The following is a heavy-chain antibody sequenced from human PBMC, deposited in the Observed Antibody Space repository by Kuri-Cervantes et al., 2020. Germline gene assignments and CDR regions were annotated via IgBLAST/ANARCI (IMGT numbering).Heavy chain of an antibody. CDR2: IYSGGST. CDR1: GFTVSSNY. CDR3: AKDWYYYDSSGYYWGLYYYYYGMDV. J-gene: IGHJ6*02. D-gene: IGHD3-22*01. Sequence: GGSLRLSCAASGFTVSSNYMSWVRQAPGKGLEWVSVIYSGGSTYYADSVKGRFTISRDNSKNTLYLQMNSLRAEDTAVYYCAKDWYYYDSSGYYWGLYYYYYGMDVWGQGTTVTVSS. V-gene: IGHV3-53*05.